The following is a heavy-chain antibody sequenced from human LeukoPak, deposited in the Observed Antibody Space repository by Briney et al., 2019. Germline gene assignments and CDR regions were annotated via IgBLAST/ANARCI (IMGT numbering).Heavy chain of an antibody. Sequence: ASVKVSCKASGGTFSSYAISWVRQAPGQGLEWMGRIIPILGIANYAQKFQGRVTITADKSTSTAYMELSSLRSEDTAVYYCARMALYDFWSGYSDWGQGTLVTVSS. V-gene: IGHV1-69*04. CDR2: IIPILGIA. D-gene: IGHD3-3*01. CDR3: ARMALYDFWSGYSD. CDR1: GGTFSSYA. J-gene: IGHJ4*02.